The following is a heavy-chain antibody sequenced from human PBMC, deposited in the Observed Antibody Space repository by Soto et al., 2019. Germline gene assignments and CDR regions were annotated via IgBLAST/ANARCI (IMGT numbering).Heavy chain of an antibody. V-gene: IGHV3-11*01. J-gene: IGHJ6*02. Sequence: QVQLVESGGGLVTPGGSLRLSCAASGFIFSDHYMSWIRQAPGKGLEWVSYIYSSGTTIYYADSVKGRFTISRDNAKNSLYLQMNSLRDEDKDVYYCAREHYGLDVWGQGTTVTVSS. CDR3: AREHYGLDV. CDR1: GFIFSDHY. CDR2: IYSSGTTI.